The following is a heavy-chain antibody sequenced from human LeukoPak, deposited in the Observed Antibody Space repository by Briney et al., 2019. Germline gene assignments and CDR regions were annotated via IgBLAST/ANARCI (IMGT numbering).Heavy chain of an antibody. V-gene: IGHV4-39*01. CDR2: IYYSGST. CDR1: GGSISNSSYY. CDR3: ARGAYGSGSYYNKISRIRPFDY. D-gene: IGHD3-10*01. Sequence: PSETLSLTCTVSGGSISNSSYYWGWIRQPPGRGLEWIGSIYYSGSTYYNPSLKSRVTISVDTSKNQFSLKLSSVTAADTAVYYCARGAYGSGSYYNKISRIRPFDYWGQGTLVTVSS. J-gene: IGHJ4*02.